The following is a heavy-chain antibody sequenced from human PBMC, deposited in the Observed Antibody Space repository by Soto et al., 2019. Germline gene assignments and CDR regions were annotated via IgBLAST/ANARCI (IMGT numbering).Heavy chain of an antibody. J-gene: IGHJ4*02. CDR3: AHGSCFGADCYPNPYFDF. Sequence: QITLKESGPTLVKPTQTLTLTCTFSGFSLSTTEEGVGWIRQPPGKAPEWLALIYWDDDKRYSPSLKTRLTITQDPSKNQVVLTVTNVDPVDTATYYCAHGSCFGADCYPNPYFDFWGQGILVTVSS. D-gene: IGHD2-21*02. V-gene: IGHV2-5*02. CDR2: IYWDDDK. CDR1: GFSLSTTEEG.